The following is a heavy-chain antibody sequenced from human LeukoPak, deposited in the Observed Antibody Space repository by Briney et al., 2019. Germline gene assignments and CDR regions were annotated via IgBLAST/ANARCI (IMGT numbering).Heavy chain of an antibody. CDR3: ARVRSAYYYYYGMDV. CDR2: IWYDGSNK. V-gene: IGHV3-33*01. CDR1: GFTFSSYG. Sequence: SGGSLRLSCAASGFTFSSYGMHWVRQAPGKGLEWVAVIWYDGSNKYYADSVKGRFTISRDNSKNTLYLQMNSLRAEGTAVYYCARVRSAYYYYYGMDVWGQGTTVTVSS. J-gene: IGHJ6*02.